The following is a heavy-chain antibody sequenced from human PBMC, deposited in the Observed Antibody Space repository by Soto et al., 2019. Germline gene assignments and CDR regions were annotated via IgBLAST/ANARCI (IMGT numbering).Heavy chain of an antibody. Sequence: GXSLRLSCSASGFTFTIYAMSWVRQAPGKGLEWVSAITGSGGSTYYADSVKGRFTISRDNSKNTLYLQMNSLRAEDTAVYYCAKARGAMVRGAAFYFDYWGQGTLVTVSS. V-gene: IGHV3-23*01. D-gene: IGHD3-10*01. CDR2: ITGSGGST. CDR1: GFTFTIYA. J-gene: IGHJ4*02. CDR3: AKARGAMVRGAAFYFDY.